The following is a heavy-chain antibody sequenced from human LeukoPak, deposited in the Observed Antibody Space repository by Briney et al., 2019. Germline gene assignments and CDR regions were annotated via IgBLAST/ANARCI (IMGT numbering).Heavy chain of an antibody. V-gene: IGHV3-23*01. D-gene: IGHD3-10*01. CDR3: AKAPGITMVRGVRPKGYYFDY. Sequence: PGGSLRLSCAASGFTFSSYAMSWVRQAPGKGLEWVSAISGSGGSTYYADSVKGRFTISRDNSKNTLYLQMNNLRAEDTAVYYCAKAPGITMVRGVRPKGYYFDYWGQGTLVTVSS. CDR2: ISGSGGST. J-gene: IGHJ4*02. CDR1: GFTFSSYA.